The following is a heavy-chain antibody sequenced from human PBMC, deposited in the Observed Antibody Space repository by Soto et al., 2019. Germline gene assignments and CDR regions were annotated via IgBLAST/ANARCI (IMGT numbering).Heavy chain of an antibody. D-gene: IGHD3-22*01. J-gene: IGHJ6*02. CDR2: IYYSGST. CDR1: GGSISSYY. Sequence: SETLSLSCTVSGGSISSYYWSWIRQPPGKGLEWIGYIYYSGSTNYNPSLKSRVTISVDTSKNQFSLKLSSVTAADTAVYYCARGYYDSSGYLYYYYYYGMDVWGQGTTVTVSS. CDR3: ARGYYDSSGYLYYYYYYGMDV. V-gene: IGHV4-59*01.